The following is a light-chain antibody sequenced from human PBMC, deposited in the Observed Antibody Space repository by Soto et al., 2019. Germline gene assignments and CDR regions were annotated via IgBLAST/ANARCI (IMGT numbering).Light chain of an antibody. CDR3: QQYNNWPPFT. Sequence: EIVMTQSPATLSVSPAERATLSCRASQSVSGNLAWYQQKPGQAPRLLIYGASTRATGIPARFSGSGSGTEFTLTISSLQSEDFAVYYCQQYNNWPPFTFGPGTKVDIK. CDR2: GAS. J-gene: IGKJ3*01. CDR1: QSVSGN. V-gene: IGKV3-15*01.